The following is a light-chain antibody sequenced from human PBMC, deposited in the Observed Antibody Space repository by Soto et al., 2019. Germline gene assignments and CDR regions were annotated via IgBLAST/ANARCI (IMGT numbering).Light chain of an antibody. Sequence: DLQMTQSPSSLSASVGDRVTITCRASQGISNYLAWYQQKPGKVPKLLIYAASTLQSGVPSRFSGSGSGTDFTLTISSLQPDDVAAYYCQKYNSAPWTFGLWTKVEIK. CDR1: QGISNY. V-gene: IGKV1-27*01. CDR2: AAS. CDR3: QKYNSAPWT. J-gene: IGKJ1*01.